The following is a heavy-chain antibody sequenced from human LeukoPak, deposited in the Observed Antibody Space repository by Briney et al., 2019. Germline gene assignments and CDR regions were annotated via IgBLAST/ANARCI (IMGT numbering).Heavy chain of an antibody. Sequence: GGSLRLSCAASGFTFSSYGMSWVRQAPGKGLEWVSAISGSGGSTYYADSVKGRLTISRDNSKNTLYLQMNSLRAEDTAVYYCAKAANFDWLLITYNWFDPWGQGTLVTVSS. D-gene: IGHD3-9*01. V-gene: IGHV3-23*01. CDR1: GFTFSSYG. CDR3: AKAANFDWLLITYNWFDP. CDR2: ISGSGGST. J-gene: IGHJ5*02.